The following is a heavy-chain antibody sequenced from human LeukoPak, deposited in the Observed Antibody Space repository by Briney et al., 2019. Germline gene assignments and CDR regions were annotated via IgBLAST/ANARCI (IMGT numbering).Heavy chain of an antibody. J-gene: IGHJ4*02. D-gene: IGHD5-12*01. CDR2: ISSSSSYI. CDR3: ARSLVATTTGPFDY. V-gene: IGHV3-21*01. Sequence: GGSLRLSCAASGFTFSSYSMNWVRQAPGKGLEWVSSISSSSSYIYYADSVKGRFTISRDNAKNSLYLQMNGLRAEDTAVYYCARSLVATTTGPFDYWGQGTLVTVSS. CDR1: GFTFSSYS.